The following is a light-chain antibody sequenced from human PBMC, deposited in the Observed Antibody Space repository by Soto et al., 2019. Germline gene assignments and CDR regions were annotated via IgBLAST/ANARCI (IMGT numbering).Light chain of an antibody. CDR2: GTS. CDR1: QSVASN. V-gene: IGKV3-15*01. CDR3: QHYNNWPTT. J-gene: IGKJ5*01. Sequence: EIVMTQPPSSLSSSPXARVTLSCRASQSVASNLAWYQQKPGQAPRLLIYGTSTRATGVPARFSGSGSGTDFTLTISSLQAADFAVYHCQHYNNWPTTFGQGTRLENK.